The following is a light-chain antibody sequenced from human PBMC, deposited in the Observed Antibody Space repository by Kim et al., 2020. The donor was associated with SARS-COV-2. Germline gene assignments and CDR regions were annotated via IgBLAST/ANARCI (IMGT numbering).Light chain of an antibody. Sequence: IQLTQSPSSLSASVGDRVTITCRASQGISSYLACYQQKPGKAPKLLIYAASTLQTGVPSRFSGSGSGTDFTLTISSLQPEDFATYYCQQLDSYPITFGQGTQVEIK. J-gene: IGKJ5*01. V-gene: IGKV1-9*01. CDR1: QGISSY. CDR3: QQLDSYPIT. CDR2: AAS.